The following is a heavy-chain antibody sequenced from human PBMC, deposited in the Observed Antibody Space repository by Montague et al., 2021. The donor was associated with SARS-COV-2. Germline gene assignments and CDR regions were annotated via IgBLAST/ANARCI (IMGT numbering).Heavy chain of an antibody. D-gene: IGHD3-22*01. V-gene: IGHV3-21*01. CDR2: IGGTTGYI. CDR1: GFTFSTYT. CDR3: WRSSGP. Sequence: SLRLSCAASGFTFSTYTMNWARQAPGKGLAWVSSIGGTTGYIYYADSVKGRFTISRDNAKNALYLQMNSLRADDTAVYYCWRSSGPWGQGTLVTVSS. J-gene: IGHJ5*02.